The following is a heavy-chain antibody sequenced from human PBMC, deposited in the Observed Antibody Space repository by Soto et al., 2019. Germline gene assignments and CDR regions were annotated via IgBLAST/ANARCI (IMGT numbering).Heavy chain of an antibody. Sequence: QVQLVQSGAEVKKPGSSVKVSCKASGGTFSSYTISWVRQAPGQGLEWMGRIIPILGIANYAQKFQGRVTITADKSTSTAYMELSSLISEDTAVYYCASYYYDSSGYYRGNNWGQGTLVTVSS. CDR1: GGTFSSYT. CDR3: ASYYYDSSGYYRGNN. CDR2: IIPILGIA. D-gene: IGHD3-22*01. V-gene: IGHV1-69*02. J-gene: IGHJ4*02.